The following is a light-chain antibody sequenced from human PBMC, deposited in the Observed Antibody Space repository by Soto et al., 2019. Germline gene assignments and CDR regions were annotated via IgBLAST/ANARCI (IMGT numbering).Light chain of an antibody. Sequence: QSALTQPASVSGSPGQSISISCTGTSSDVGGYNYVCWYQQHPGKAPKLIIYDVSNRPSGVSNRFSGSKSGNTASLSISGLQTEDEAAYYCSSYTSSNTVVFGGGTKLTVL. CDR2: DVS. J-gene: IGLJ3*02. CDR1: SSDVGGYNY. CDR3: SSYTSSNTVV. V-gene: IGLV2-14*01.